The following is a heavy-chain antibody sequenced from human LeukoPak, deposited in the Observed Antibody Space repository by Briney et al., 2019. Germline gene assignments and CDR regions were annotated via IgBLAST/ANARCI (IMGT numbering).Heavy chain of an antibody. Sequence: ASVKVSCKASGYTFTGYYIHWVRQAPGQGLEWMAWINPNNGATNYAQNFLGRVTMTRDTSISTAYMEPSRLSSDDTAVYYCALVYYDILTGNYYYYYGMDVWGQGTTVTVSS. J-gene: IGHJ6*02. CDR3: ALVYYDILTGNYYYYYGMDV. CDR2: INPNNGAT. D-gene: IGHD3-9*01. V-gene: IGHV1-2*02. CDR1: GYTFTGYY.